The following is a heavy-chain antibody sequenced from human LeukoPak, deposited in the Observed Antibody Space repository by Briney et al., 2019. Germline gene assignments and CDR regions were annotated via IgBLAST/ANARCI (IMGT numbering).Heavy chain of an antibody. V-gene: IGHV3-23*01. CDR1: RFTFSSYA. J-gene: IGHJ4*02. CDR3: AKVTPTVVTGFDY. Sequence: PGGSLRLSCAASRFTFSSYAMSWVRQAPGKGLEWVSAIRGIGGSTYYADSVKGRFTISRDNSKNTLYLQMNSLRAEDTAVYYCAKVTPTVVTGFDYWGQGTLVTVSS. CDR2: IRGIGGST. D-gene: IGHD4-23*01.